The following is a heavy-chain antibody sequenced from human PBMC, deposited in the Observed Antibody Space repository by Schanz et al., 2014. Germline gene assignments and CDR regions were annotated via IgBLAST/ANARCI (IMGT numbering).Heavy chain of an antibody. CDR1: GFIFSSYG. CDR3: AKDSTHIDIVLVPTAIDY. D-gene: IGHD2-2*01. V-gene: IGHV3-33*03. J-gene: IGHJ4*02. CDR2: IWYDGSNK. Sequence: QVQLVESGGGVVQPGRSLRLSCAASGFIFSSYGLHWVRQAPGKGLEWVAFIWYDGSNKYYADSVKGRFTISRDNAKNTLYLQMNSLRAEDTAVYYCAKDSTHIDIVLVPTAIDYWGQGTLVTDSS.